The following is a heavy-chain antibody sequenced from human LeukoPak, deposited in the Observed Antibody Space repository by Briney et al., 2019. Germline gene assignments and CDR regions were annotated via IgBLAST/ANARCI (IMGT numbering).Heavy chain of an antibody. Sequence: IPSETLSLTCTVSGGSINSYYWSWIRQPPGKGLEWIGYIYYSGNTNYNPSLKSRVTISIDTSKNQFSLKLSSVTAADTAVYYCARGGYGSGWPYFDYWGQGTLVTVSS. V-gene: IGHV4-59*08. J-gene: IGHJ4*02. CDR1: GGSINSYY. CDR3: ARGGYGSGWPYFDY. CDR2: IYYSGNT. D-gene: IGHD6-19*01.